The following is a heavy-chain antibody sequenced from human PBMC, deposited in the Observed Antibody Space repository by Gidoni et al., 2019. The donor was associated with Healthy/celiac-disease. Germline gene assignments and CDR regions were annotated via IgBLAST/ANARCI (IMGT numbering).Heavy chain of an antibody. CDR1: GFTFSSYA. D-gene: IGHD2-2*01. V-gene: IGHV3-23*01. CDR2: ISGSGGST. CDR3: AKDCVNIVVVPAPQATWFDP. J-gene: IGHJ5*02. Sequence: EVQLLASGGGLVQPGGSLRLSCAASGFTFSSYAMHWVRQAPGKGLEWVSDISGSGGSTYYADSVKARFTVSRDNSKNTLYLQMNSLRAEDTAVYYCAKDCVNIVVVPAPQATWFDPWGQGTLVTVSS.